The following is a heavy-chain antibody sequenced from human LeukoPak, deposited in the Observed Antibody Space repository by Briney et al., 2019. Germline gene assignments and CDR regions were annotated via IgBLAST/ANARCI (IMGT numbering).Heavy chain of an antibody. CDR1: GDSMSSYY. Sequence: SETLSLTCSVSGDSMSSYYWNWIRQPPGKGLEWIGYIYYSGSTNYNPSLKSRVTISVDTSKNQFSLKLSSVNAADTAVYYCSSSLRAYCSSTSCYRKGVDYWGQGTLVTVSS. CDR3: SSSLRAYCSSTSCYRKGVDY. D-gene: IGHD2-2*01. V-gene: IGHV4-59*08. CDR2: IYYSGST. J-gene: IGHJ4*02.